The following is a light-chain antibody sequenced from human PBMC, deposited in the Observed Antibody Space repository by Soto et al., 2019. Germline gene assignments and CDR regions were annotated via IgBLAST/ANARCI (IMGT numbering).Light chain of an antibody. J-gene: IGKJ1*01. CDR1: QGGSSY. V-gene: IGKV3-11*01. Sequence: EIVLTQSPATLSLSPGERATLSCRASQGGSSYLAWYQQKPGQAPRLLIYDASNRATGIPARFSGSGSGTDFTLSISSLEPEDFADYYCQQRTNWTFGQGTKVEIK. CDR2: DAS. CDR3: QQRTNWT.